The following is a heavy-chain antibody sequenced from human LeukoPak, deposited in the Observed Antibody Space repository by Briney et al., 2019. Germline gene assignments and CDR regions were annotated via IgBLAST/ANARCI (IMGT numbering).Heavy chain of an antibody. J-gene: IGHJ4*02. CDR3: ARLRLLTDPRGDY. D-gene: IGHD5-12*01. CDR2: IYTSGST. V-gene: IGHV4-61*02. CDR1: GGSISSGSYY. Sequence: SQTLSLTCTVSGGSISSGSYYWSWIRQPAGKGLEWIGRIYTSGSTNYNPSLKSRVTISVDTSKNQFSLKLSSVTAADTAVYYCARLRLLTDPRGDYWGQGTLVTVSS.